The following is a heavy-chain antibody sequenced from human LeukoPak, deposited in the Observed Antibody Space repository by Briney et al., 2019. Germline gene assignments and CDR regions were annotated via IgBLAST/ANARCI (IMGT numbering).Heavy chain of an antibody. CDR1: GGTFSSYA. Sequence: ASVKVSCKASGGTFSSYAISWVRQAPGQGLEWMGGIIPIFGTANYAQKFQGRVTITTDESTSTAYMKLSSLRSEDTAVYYCARGYLSSTSPWRWFDPWGQGTLVTVSS. CDR3: ARGYLSSTSPWRWFDP. V-gene: IGHV1-69*05. J-gene: IGHJ5*02. CDR2: IIPIFGTA. D-gene: IGHD2-2*01.